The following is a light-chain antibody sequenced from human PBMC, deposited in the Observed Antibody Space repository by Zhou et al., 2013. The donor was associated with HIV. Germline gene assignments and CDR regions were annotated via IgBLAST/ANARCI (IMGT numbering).Light chain of an antibody. V-gene: IGKV3-15*01. Sequence: EIVMTQSPATLSVSPGERATLSCRASQSVNSNLAWYQQKAGQTPRLLIYGASTRATGIPARFSGSGSGTEFTLTINNMQSEDFAVYYCQQYNDYITFGGGTKVEIK. J-gene: IGKJ4*01. CDR2: GAS. CDR3: QQYNDYIT. CDR1: QSVNSN.